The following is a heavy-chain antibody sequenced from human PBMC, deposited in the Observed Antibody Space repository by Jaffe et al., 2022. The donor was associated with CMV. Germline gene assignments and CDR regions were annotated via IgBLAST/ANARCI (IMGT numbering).Heavy chain of an antibody. Sequence: EVYLVESGGAVVQPGGSLRLSCAASGFVFSDYTMHWVRQTPVKGLEWVSLISRDGGHTHYADSVRARFTISRDNSKNSLFLQMSGLKSEDAGLYYCAKGGRGISGVIDPWGQGTLVSVSS. D-gene: IGHD2-15*01. J-gene: IGHJ5*02. V-gene: IGHV3-43*01. CDR2: ISRDGGHT. CDR1: GFVFSDYT. CDR3: AKGGRGISGVIDP.